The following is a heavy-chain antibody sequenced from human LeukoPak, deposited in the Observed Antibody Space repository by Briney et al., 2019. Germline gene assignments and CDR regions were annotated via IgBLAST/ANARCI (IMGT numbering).Heavy chain of an antibody. CDR3: ARSHPQWAGPEYSGSYYFDY. V-gene: IGHV4-61*08. J-gene: IGHJ4*02. Sequence: SGPTLVNPTQTLTLTCTFSGFSLSTSGMGVGWIRQPPGKGLEWIGYIYYSGSTNYNPSLKSRVTISVDTSKNQFSLKLSSVTAADTAVYYCARSHPQWAGPEYSGSYYFDYWGQGTLVTVSS. CDR1: GFSLSTSGMG. CDR2: IYYSGST. D-gene: IGHD1-26*01.